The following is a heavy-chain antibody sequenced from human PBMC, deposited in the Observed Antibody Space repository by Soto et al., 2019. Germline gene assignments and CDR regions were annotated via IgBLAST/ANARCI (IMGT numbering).Heavy chain of an antibody. CDR1: GFTFSSYG. V-gene: IGHV3-33*01. Sequence: QVQLVESGGGVVQPGRSLRLSCAASGFTFSSYGMHWVRQAPGKGLEWVAVIWNDGSNKYYADSVKGRFTISRDNSKNTLYLHMNSLRAEDTAVYYCARDTARAMVRISYGMDVWGQGTTVTVSS. CDR2: IWNDGSNK. CDR3: ARDTARAMVRISYGMDV. J-gene: IGHJ6*02. D-gene: IGHD3-10*01.